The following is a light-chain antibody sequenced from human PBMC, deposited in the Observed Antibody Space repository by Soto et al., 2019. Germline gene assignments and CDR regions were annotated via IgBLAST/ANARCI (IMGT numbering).Light chain of an antibody. CDR3: SSSAGIYHYLV. CDR2: EVN. CDR1: SSDIGGYNS. Sequence: QSVLTQPPSASGSPGQSVTISCTGTSSDIGGYNSVSWYQQHPGKAPRLMIYEVNKRHSGVPDRFSGSKSGYTASLTVSGLQTEDEAFYYCSSSAGIYHYLVFGGGTKVTVL. J-gene: IGLJ3*02. V-gene: IGLV2-8*01.